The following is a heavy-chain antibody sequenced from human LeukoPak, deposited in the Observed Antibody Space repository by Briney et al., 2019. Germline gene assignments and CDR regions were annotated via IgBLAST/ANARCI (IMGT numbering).Heavy chain of an antibody. CDR1: GFTFSSYA. V-gene: IGHV3-23*01. Sequence: GGSLRPSCAASGFTFSSYAMSWVRQAPGKGLEWVSAISGSGGSTYYADSVKGRFTISRDNSKNTLYLQMNSLRAEDTAVYYCAKGPAGHYDILTGNFDYWGQGTLVTISS. CDR3: AKGPAGHYDILTGNFDY. D-gene: IGHD3-9*01. J-gene: IGHJ4*02. CDR2: ISGSGGST.